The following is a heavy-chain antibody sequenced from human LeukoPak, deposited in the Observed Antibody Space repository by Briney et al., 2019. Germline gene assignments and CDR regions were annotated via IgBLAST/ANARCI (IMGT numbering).Heavy chain of an antibody. Sequence: SQTLSLTCALSGDSLSSNSAAWHWIRQSPSRGLEWLGRTYYRSKWYNDYAVSVKSRITINPDTSKNQFSLQLNSVTPEDTAVYYCAREDLRGSYTFDYWGQGTLVTVSS. V-gene: IGHV6-1*01. CDR2: TYYRSKWYN. J-gene: IGHJ4*02. CDR1: GDSLSSNSAA. D-gene: IGHD1-26*01. CDR3: AREDLRGSYTFDY.